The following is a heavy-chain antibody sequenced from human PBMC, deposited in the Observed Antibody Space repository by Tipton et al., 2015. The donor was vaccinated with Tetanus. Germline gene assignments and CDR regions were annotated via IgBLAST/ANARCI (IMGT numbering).Heavy chain of an antibody. CDR1: RFTFSDYY. CDR3: ARDRGEQWTNFYYMDV. D-gene: IGHD6-19*01. V-gene: IGHV3-7*03. CDR2: IREDGGET. J-gene: IGHJ6*03. Sequence: SLRLSCAASRFTFSDYYMSWIRQAPGKGLEWVANIREDGGETKYVDSVKGRFTISRDNAKNAFYLQMNSLRVEDTAVCYCARDRGEQWTNFYYMDVWGKGRMVIVSS.